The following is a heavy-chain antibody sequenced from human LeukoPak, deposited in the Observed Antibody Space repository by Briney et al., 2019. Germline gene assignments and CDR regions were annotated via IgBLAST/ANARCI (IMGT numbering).Heavy chain of an antibody. CDR3: ARCDSGGWFFDS. V-gene: IGHV4-34*01. Sequence: PSETLSLTCAVYGGSFSGYYWSWIRQSPGKGLEWIGEINQSGSTKYNPSLKSRVTISMDTSKSQFSMRLNSVTAADTALYYCARCDSGGWFFDSWGQGALVTVSS. D-gene: IGHD6-19*01. CDR1: GGSFSGYY. J-gene: IGHJ5*01. CDR2: INQSGST.